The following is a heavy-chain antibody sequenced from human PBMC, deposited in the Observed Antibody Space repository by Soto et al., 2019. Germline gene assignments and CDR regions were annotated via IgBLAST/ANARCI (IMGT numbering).Heavy chain of an antibody. V-gene: IGHV1-69*09. Sequence: QVQLVKSGAEVKKPKSSVKVSCKTSGGTFFRHLISWVGQAPGQGPEWMGKINPLSGISNYAQKFQDRVTFTADTDSSTAYMELSSLRSDDTAVYYCATPACAATWCSPSHNLDHWGQGTLVTVSS. J-gene: IGHJ4*02. CDR1: GGTFFRHL. D-gene: IGHD2-2*01. CDR3: ATPACAATWCSPSHNLDH. CDR2: INPLSGIS.